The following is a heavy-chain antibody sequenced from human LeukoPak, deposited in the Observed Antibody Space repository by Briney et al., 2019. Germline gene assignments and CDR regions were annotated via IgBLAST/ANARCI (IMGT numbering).Heavy chain of an antibody. CDR1: GGSISGGNYY. D-gene: IGHD3-22*01. CDR3: ARVQGNYYDSSGYYPDY. Sequence: SETLSLTCTVSGGSISGGNYYWSWIRQPPGKGLESIGYIYYSGSAFYNPSLKSRVTISVDTSKNQFSLKLSSVAAADTAVYYCARVQGNYYDSSGYYPDYWGQGTLVTVSS. CDR2: IYYSGSA. V-gene: IGHV4-30-4*01. J-gene: IGHJ4*02.